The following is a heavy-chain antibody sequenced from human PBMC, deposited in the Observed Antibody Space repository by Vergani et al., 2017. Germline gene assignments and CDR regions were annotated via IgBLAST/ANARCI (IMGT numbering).Heavy chain of an antibody. CDR2: IYYSGST. Sequence: QLQLQESGPGLVKPSETLSLTCTVSGGSISSSSYYWGWIRQPPGKGLEWIGSIYYSGSTYYNPSLKSRVPISVDTSKNQFSLKLSSVTAADTAVYYCARGVPLRYFDWLFHLDAFDIGGQGTMVTVSS. V-gene: IGHV4-39*07. CDR3: ARGVPLRYFDWLFHLDAFDI. D-gene: IGHD3-9*01. CDR1: GGSISSSSYY. J-gene: IGHJ3*02.